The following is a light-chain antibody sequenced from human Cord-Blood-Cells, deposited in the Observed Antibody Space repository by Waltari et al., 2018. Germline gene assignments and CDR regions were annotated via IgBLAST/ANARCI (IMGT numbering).Light chain of an antibody. CDR3: CSYAGSYKGV. Sequence: QSALTQPRSVSGSPGQSVTISCTGTSSDVGGYNYVSWYQQHPGKAPKLMIYDVSKRPSGVPDRFSGSKYGNTASLTISGLQAEDEADYYCCSYAGSYKGVFGTGTKVTVL. CDR2: DVS. CDR1: SSDVGGYNY. V-gene: IGLV2-11*01. J-gene: IGLJ1*01.